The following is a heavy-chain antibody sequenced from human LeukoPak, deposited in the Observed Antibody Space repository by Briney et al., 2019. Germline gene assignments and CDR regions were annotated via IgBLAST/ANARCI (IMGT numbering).Heavy chain of an antibody. CDR2: ISSSSSYI. V-gene: IGHV3-21*01. D-gene: IGHD6-13*01. CDR1: GXXFSSYS. J-gene: IGHJ4*02. CDR3: ARADGSFTTPFDY. Sequence: GGSXRLSCAASGXXFSSYSMNWVRRAPGKGLQWVSSISSSSSYIYYADSVKGRFTISRDNARNSLYLQRNSRRAEDTAVYYCARADGSFTTPFDYWGQGTLGTVSS.